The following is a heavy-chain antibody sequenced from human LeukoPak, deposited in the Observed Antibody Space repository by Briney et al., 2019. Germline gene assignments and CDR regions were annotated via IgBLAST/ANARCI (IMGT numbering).Heavy chain of an antibody. J-gene: IGHJ4*02. D-gene: IGHD3-22*01. CDR1: GGSFSGYY. V-gene: IGHV4-34*01. CDR2: INHSGST. CDR3: ARLGYYDSSGYLNGFDY. Sequence: PSETLSLTCAVYGGSFSGYYWSWIRQPPGKGLEWIGEINHSGSTNYNPSLKSRVTISVDTSKNQFSLKLSSVTAADTAVYYCARLGYYDSSGYLNGFDYWGQGTLVTVSS.